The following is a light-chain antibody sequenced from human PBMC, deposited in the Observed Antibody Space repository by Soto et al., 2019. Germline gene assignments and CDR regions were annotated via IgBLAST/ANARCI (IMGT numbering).Light chain of an antibody. CDR1: QSVSSSY. Sequence: IVLTQSPGTLSLSPGERATLSCRASQSVSSSYLAWYQQRPGQAPRLLIHGSSNRATGIPDRFSGTGSGTEFTLSINRLEPEDFAVYYCQQYGISPGTFGQGTKVDIK. CDR3: QQYGISPGT. J-gene: IGKJ1*01. CDR2: GSS. V-gene: IGKV3-20*01.